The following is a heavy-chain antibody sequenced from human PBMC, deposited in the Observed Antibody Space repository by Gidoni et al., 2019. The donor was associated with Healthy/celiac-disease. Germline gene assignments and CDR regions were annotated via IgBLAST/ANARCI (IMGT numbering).Heavy chain of an antibody. Sequence: QVQLVASGGGLVQPGSSLRLPCDAAVFTISSYARHGVRQAPGKGLEWVAVLSYDGSNKYYADSVKGRFTISRDNSKNTLYLQMNSLRAEDTAVYYCARGFYYYGSGTLMDAFDIWGQGTMVTVSS. J-gene: IGHJ3*02. CDR3: ARGFYYYGSGTLMDAFDI. D-gene: IGHD3-10*01. V-gene: IGHV3-30*04. CDR1: VFTISSYA. CDR2: LSYDGSNK.